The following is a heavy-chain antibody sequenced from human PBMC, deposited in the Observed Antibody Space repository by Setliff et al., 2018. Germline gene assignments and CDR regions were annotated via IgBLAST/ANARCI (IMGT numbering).Heavy chain of an antibody. Sequence: GGSLRLSCAASGFTVSSNYMSWVRQAPGKGPEYVSIIYTDGTTYYTDSEKGRFTISRDNSKNTLYLQLNSLRAEDTAVYYCVRGLPFDYWGQGTLVTVSS. CDR3: VRGLPFDY. CDR1: GFTVSSNY. J-gene: IGHJ4*02. V-gene: IGHV3-66*01. CDR2: IYTDGTT.